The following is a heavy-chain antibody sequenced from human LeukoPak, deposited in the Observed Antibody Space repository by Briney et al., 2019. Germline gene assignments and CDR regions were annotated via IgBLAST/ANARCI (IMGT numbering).Heavy chain of an antibody. CDR2: MNPNSGNT. Sequence: ASVKVSCKASGGTFSSYAISWVRQATGQGLEWMGWMNPNSGNTGYAQKFQGRVTITRNTSISTAYMELSSLRSEDTAVYYCARADSSSWYGGSDAFDIWGQGTVVTVSS. V-gene: IGHV1-8*03. D-gene: IGHD6-13*01. J-gene: IGHJ3*02. CDR1: GGTFSSYA. CDR3: ARADSSSWYGGSDAFDI.